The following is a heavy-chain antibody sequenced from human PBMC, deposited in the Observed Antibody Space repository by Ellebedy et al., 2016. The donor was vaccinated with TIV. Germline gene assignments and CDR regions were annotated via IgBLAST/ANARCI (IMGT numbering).Heavy chain of an antibody. J-gene: IGHJ6*02. CDR2: IIPIFGTA. V-gene: IGHV1-69*13. CDR3: AKGGYDYVWGSYRSYYYYGMDV. D-gene: IGHD3-16*02. Sequence: SVKVSCXASGGTFSSYAISWVRQAPGQGLEWMGGIIPIFGTANYAQKFQGRVTITADESTSTAYMELSSLRSEDTAVYYCAKGGYDYVWGSYRSYYYYGMDVWGQGTTVTVSS. CDR1: GGTFSSYA.